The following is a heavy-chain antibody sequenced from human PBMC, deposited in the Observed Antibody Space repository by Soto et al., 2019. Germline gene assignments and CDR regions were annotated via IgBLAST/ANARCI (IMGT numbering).Heavy chain of an antibody. V-gene: IGHV1-46*01. CDR2: INPSGGST. CDR1: GYTFTSYY. D-gene: IGHD2-15*01. Sequence: GASVKVSCKAAGYTFTSYYMHWVRQAPGQGLEWMGIINPSGGSTSYAQKFQGRVTMTRDTSTSTVYMELSSLRSEDTAVYYCARERMGRVVDYYYYGMDVWGQGTRVTVSS. CDR3: ARERMGRVVDYYYYGMDV. J-gene: IGHJ6*02.